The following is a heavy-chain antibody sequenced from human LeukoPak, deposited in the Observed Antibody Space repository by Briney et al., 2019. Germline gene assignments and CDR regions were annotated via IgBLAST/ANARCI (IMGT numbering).Heavy chain of an antibody. J-gene: IGHJ4*02. V-gene: IGHV4-39*01. CDR1: GGSISSSDYY. D-gene: IGHD6-19*01. Sequence: SETLSLTCTVSGGSISSSDYYWGWIRQPPGKGLEWIASIYYSGTTHYNPSHQSRVTMSVDTSKNQFSLKLSSVTAADTAVYYCARGTGWPQFDYWGQGTLVTVSS. CDR3: ARGTGWPQFDY. CDR2: IYYSGTT.